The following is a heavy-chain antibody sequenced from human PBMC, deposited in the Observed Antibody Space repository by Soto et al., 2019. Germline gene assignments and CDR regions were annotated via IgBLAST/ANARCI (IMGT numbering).Heavy chain of an antibody. J-gene: IGHJ2*01. CDR1: GHNFANYA. CDR2: INVANGDI. D-gene: IGHD6-19*01. Sequence: ASVKVSCKGSGHNFANYAMHWVRQAPGQRLEWMGWINVANGDIKYSQKIQGRATIARDTSASTVYLDLGSLQSEDTAVYYCAREWLDLGPYSYACGYWGR. V-gene: IGHV1-3*01. CDR3: AREWLDLGPYSYACGY.